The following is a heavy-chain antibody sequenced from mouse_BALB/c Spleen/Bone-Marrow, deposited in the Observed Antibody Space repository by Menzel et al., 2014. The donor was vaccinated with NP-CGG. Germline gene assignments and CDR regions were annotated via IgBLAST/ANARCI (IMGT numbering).Heavy chain of an antibody. CDR3: TRKVYYGNPLDY. D-gene: IGHD2-1*01. V-gene: IGHV1-5*01. CDR1: GYIFTSYW. CDR2: IYPGNSDT. Sequence: VQLKQSGTVLARPGASVKMSCKASGYIFTSYWMHWVKQRPGQGLEWIGAIYPGNSDTSYNQKFKGKAKLTAVTSATTAYMELSSLTNEDSAVYFCTRKVYYGNPLDYWGQGTTLTVSS. J-gene: IGHJ2*01.